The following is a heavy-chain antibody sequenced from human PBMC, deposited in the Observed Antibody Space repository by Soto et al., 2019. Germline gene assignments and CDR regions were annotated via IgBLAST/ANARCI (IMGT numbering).Heavy chain of an antibody. Sequence: ESLKISCQGSGYSFANYWIAWVRQMPGKGLEWVGVIYPGDSDTRYSPSFRGQVTISADKSISHVYLQWSSLKASDTAMYYCARNRLRQYYYGMDVWGQGTTVTVSS. CDR2: IYPGDSDT. V-gene: IGHV5-51*01. CDR3: ARNRLRQYYYGMDV. D-gene: IGHD3-10*01. J-gene: IGHJ6*02. CDR1: GYSFANYW.